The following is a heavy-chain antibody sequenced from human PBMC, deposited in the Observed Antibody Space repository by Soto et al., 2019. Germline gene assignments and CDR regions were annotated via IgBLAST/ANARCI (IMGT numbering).Heavy chain of an antibody. D-gene: IGHD3-22*01. J-gene: IGHJ5*02. V-gene: IGHV4-31*03. CDR3: AEVNYYYDSSGYSLGFDP. CDR1: GGSISSGGYY. CDR2: IYYSGST. Sequence: PSETLSLTCTVSGGSISSGGYYWSWIRQHPGKGLEWIGYIYYSGSTYYNPSLKGRVTISVDTSKNQFSLKLSSVTAADTAVYYCAEVNYYYDSSGYSLGFDPWGQGTLVTVSS.